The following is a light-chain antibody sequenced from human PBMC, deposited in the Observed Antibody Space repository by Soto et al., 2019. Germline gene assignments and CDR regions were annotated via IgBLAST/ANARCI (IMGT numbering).Light chain of an antibody. CDR1: NSNIGTGYG. J-gene: IGLJ3*02. CDR2: SDN. CDR3: QSYDTSRFGLM. Sequence: QSVLTQPPSVTGAPGQRVTISGTWTNSNIGTGYGVHWYQQFPGTAPRLLTYSDNNRPSGVPDRFSGSKSGTSASLAITGLQAEDEAEYYCQSYDTSRFGLMFGGGTKLTVL. V-gene: IGLV1-40*01.